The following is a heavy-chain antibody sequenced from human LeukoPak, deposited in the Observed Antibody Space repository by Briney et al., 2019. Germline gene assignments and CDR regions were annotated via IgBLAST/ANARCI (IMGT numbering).Heavy chain of an antibody. CDR2: IKQDGSEK. CDR1: GFTFSSYW. D-gene: IGHD3-22*01. J-gene: IGHJ5*02. V-gene: IGHV3-7*01. Sequence: GGSLRLSCAASGFTFSSYWMSWVCQAPGKGLEWVANIKQDGSEKYYVDSVKGRFTISRDNAKNSLYLQMNSLRAEDTAVYYCAHTDSYYFDSGMVSWGQGALVTVFS. CDR3: AHTDSYYFDSGMVS.